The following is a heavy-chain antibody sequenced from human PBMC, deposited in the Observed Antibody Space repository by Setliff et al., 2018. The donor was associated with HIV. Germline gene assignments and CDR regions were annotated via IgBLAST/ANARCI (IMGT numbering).Heavy chain of an antibody. CDR1: GFTFRNYK. CDR3: ASPYFVVY. CDR2: ISIGSGGAI. V-gene: IGHV3-48*03. Sequence: PGGSLRLSCAASGFTFRNYKFNWVRQAPGRGLEWVSSISIGSGGAIDYADSVKGRFTISRDNAKNSLYLQMNSLRAEDTAVYYCASPYFVVYWGQGTLVTVSS. D-gene: IGHD2-21*01. J-gene: IGHJ4*02.